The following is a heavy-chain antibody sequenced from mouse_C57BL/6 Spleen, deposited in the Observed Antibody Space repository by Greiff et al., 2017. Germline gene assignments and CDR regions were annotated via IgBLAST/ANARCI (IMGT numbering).Heavy chain of an antibody. D-gene: IGHD1-1*01. V-gene: IGHV1-64*01. CDR3: ARGSYGSSYGY. Sequence: QVQLQQPGAELVKPGASVKLSCKASGYTFTSYWMHWVKQRPRQGLEWIGMIHPNSGSTNYNEKFKSKATLTVDKSSSTAYMQLSSLTSEDSAVYYCARGSYGSSYGYWGQGTTLTVSS. J-gene: IGHJ2*01. CDR1: GYTFTSYW. CDR2: IHPNSGST.